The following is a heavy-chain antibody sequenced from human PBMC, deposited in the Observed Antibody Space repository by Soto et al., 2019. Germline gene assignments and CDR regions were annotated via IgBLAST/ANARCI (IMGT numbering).Heavy chain of an antibody. CDR1: GGSISSGGYY. CDR2: IYYSGST. Sequence: QVQLQESGPGLVKPSQTLALTCTVSGGSISSGGYYWSWIRQHPGKGLEWIGYIYYSGSTYYHPSLKSRVTISVDTSKNQFSLKLSSVTAADTAVYYCARGVVVVTAIHRFDPWGQGTLVTVSS. J-gene: IGHJ5*02. CDR3: ARGVVVVTAIHRFDP. D-gene: IGHD2-21*02. V-gene: IGHV4-31*03.